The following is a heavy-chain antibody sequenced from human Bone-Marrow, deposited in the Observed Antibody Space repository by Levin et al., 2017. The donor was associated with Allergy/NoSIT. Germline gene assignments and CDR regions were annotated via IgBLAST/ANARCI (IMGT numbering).Heavy chain of an antibody. Sequence: PGGSLRLSCIASGFSFTNNAVSWVRQAPGKGLEWVSGISGRGGSTYYADSVKGRFSISRDNSENTMFLQMNSVRAEDTAVYYCARDVGQELVFHWYFDLWGRGTLVTVSS. CDR3: ARDVGQELVFHWYFDL. CDR2: ISGRGGST. V-gene: IGHV3-23*01. J-gene: IGHJ2*01. D-gene: IGHD6-13*01. CDR1: GFSFTNNA.